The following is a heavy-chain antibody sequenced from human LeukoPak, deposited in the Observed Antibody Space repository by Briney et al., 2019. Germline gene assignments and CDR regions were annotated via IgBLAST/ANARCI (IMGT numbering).Heavy chain of an antibody. Sequence: GGSLRLSCAASGFTFSSYAMHWVRQAPGKGLEYVSAISSNGGSTYYANSVKGRFTISRDNSKNTLYLQMGSLRAEDMAVYYCARDTAYCSGGSCYHYYYYMDVWGKGTTVTVSS. CDR3: ARDTAYCSGGSCYHYYYYMDV. D-gene: IGHD2-15*01. J-gene: IGHJ6*03. V-gene: IGHV3-64*01. CDR1: GFTFSSYA. CDR2: ISSNGGST.